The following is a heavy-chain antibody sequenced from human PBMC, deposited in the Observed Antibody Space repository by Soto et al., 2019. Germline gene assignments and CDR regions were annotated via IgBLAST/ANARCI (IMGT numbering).Heavy chain of an antibody. J-gene: IGHJ5*02. Sequence: QVQLVESGGGVVQPGRALRLSCAASGFTFSSYAMHWVRQAPGKGLEWVAVISYDGSNKYYADSVKGRFTISRDNSKNTLYLQMNSLRAEDTAVSYCARGSPCTNGVCYQPPTYNWFDPWGQGTLVTVSS. CDR3: ARGSPCTNGVCYQPPTYNWFDP. CDR2: ISYDGSNK. D-gene: IGHD2-8*01. CDR1: GFTFSSYA. V-gene: IGHV3-30-3*01.